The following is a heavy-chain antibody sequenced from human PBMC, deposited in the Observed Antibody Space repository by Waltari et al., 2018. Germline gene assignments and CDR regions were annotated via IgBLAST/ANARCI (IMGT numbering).Heavy chain of an antibody. CDR2: INRDGSGT. V-gene: IGHV3-74*01. D-gene: IGHD3-22*01. Sequence: EVQLVESGGGLVQPGGSLRLSCAASGFTFSRYWMHWVRQAPGKGLVWVSRINRDGSGTIYADSVNGRFTISRDNAKNTLYLQLNSLRVEDTAVYYCAREPSPDSSGYFYYYMDVWGKGTTVTVSS. J-gene: IGHJ6*03. CDR1: GFTFSRYW. CDR3: AREPSPDSSGYFYYYMDV.